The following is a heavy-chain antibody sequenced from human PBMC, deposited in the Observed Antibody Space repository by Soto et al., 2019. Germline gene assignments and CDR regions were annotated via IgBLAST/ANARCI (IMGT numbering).Heavy chain of an antibody. CDR2: INPNSGGT. CDR3: ARARRQQSSGWTPPDY. D-gene: IGHD6-19*01. V-gene: IGHV1-2*04. CDR1: GYTFTGYY. Sequence: QVQLVQSGAEVKKPGASVKVSCKASGYTFTGYYMHWVRQAPGQGLEWMGWINPNSGGTNYAQKFQGWVTMTRDTSISTAYMELSRLRSDDTAVYYCARARRQQSSGWTPPDYWGQGTLVTVSS. J-gene: IGHJ4*02.